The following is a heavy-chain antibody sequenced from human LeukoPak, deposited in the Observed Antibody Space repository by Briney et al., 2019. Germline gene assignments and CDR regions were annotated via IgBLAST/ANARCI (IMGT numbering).Heavy chain of an antibody. CDR3: ASGAGWLIDY. CDR2: IDNSGST. V-gene: IGHV4-4*08. J-gene: IGHJ4*02. D-gene: IGHD6-19*01. CDR1: GGHIDSVY. Sequence: SETLSLTCSVSGGHIDSVYWNWIRQPPGKGLEWIGYIDNSGSTKYNPSLQSRITMSRDTSKKQFSLKLTSVTAADTALYYCASGAGWLIDYWGQGTLVSVSS.